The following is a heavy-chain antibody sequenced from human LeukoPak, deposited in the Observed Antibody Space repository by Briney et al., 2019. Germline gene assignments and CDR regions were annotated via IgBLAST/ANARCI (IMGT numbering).Heavy chain of an antibody. V-gene: IGHV1-69*06. J-gene: IGHJ4*02. CDR1: GYTFTSYG. CDR2: ISAIFGTA. CDR3: ARDRDGYNLYYFDY. D-gene: IGHD5-24*01. Sequence: ASVKVSCKASGYTFTSYGISWVRQAPGQGLEWMGRISAIFGTANYAQKFQGRVTITADKSTSTAYMELSSLRSEDTAVYYCARDRDGYNLYYFDYWGQGTLVTVSS.